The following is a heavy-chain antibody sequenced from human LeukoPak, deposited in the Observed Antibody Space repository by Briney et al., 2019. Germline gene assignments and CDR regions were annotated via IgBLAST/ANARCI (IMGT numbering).Heavy chain of an antibody. V-gene: IGHV1-8*01. CDR1: GYTFTSYD. Sequence: ASVKVSCKASGYTFTSYDINWVRQATGQGLEWMGWINPNSGNTGYAQKFQGRVTMTRNTSISTAYMELSSLRSEDTAVYYCARGPPEDTMIVDPWGQGTLVTVSS. J-gene: IGHJ5*02. CDR3: ARGPPEDTMIVDP. D-gene: IGHD3-22*01. CDR2: INPNSGNT.